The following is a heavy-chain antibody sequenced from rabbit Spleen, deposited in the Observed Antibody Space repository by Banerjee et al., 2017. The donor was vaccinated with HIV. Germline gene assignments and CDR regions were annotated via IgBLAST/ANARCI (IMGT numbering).Heavy chain of an antibody. V-gene: IGHV1S40*01. D-gene: IGHD6-1*01. CDR1: GFSFSSSDY. J-gene: IGHJ6*01. Sequence: QSLEESGGDLVKPGASLTLTCTASGFSFSSSDYMCWVRQAPGKGLEWIACIAGTSSGFAYSATSAKSRFTCSKTSSTTVTLQMTSLTVADTATYFCARDTANSFSSYGMDLWGPGTLVTVS. CDR2: IAGTSSGFA. CDR3: ARDTANSFSSYGMDL.